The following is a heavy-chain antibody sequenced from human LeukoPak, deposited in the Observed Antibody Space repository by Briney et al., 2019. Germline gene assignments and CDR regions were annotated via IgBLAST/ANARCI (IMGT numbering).Heavy chain of an antibody. CDR3: AHLSITMSPIAFDI. J-gene: IGHJ3*02. V-gene: IGHV2-5*02. D-gene: IGHD3-10*02. Sequence: SGPTLVNPTQTLTLTCTLSGFSLSTSGVGVGWIRQPPGKALEWLALIYWDDDKRYSPSLKSRLTITKDTSKNQVVLTMTNMDPVDTATYYCAHLSITMSPIAFDIWGQGTMVTVSS. CDR1: GFSLSTSGVG. CDR2: IYWDDDK.